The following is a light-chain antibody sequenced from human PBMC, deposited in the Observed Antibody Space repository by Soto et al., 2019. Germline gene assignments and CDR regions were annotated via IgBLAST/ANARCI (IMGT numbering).Light chain of an antibody. Sequence: QSALTQPASVSGSPGQSITISCTGTSSDVGSYNLVSWYQHHPGKAPKIMIYEGSKRPSGVSNRFSGTKSGNTASLTISGLQAEDEADYYCCPYAGGSSWVFGGGTKLTVL. J-gene: IGLJ3*02. CDR1: SSDVGSYNL. CDR3: CPYAGGSSWV. V-gene: IGLV2-23*01. CDR2: EGS.